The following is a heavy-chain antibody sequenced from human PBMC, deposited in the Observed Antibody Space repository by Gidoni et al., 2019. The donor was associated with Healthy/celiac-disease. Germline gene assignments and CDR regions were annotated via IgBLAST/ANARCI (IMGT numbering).Heavy chain of an antibody. CDR2: ISYDGSNK. Sequence: QVQLVESGGGVVQPGRSLRLSCAASGFTFSSYGMHWVRQAPGKGLERVAVISYDGSNKYYADSVKGRFTISRDNSKNTLYLQMNSLRAEDTAVYYCANAEVYYDSSGYYLNYWGQGTLVTVSS. D-gene: IGHD3-22*01. CDR1: GFTFSSYG. V-gene: IGHV3-30*18. CDR3: ANAEVYYDSSGYYLNY. J-gene: IGHJ4*02.